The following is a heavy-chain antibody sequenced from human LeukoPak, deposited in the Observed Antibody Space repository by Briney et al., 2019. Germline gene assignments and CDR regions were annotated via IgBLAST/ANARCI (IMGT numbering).Heavy chain of an antibody. CDR1: GFTFSSYS. J-gene: IGHJ5*02. CDR2: ISSSSYI. D-gene: IGHD2-15*01. Sequence: GGSLRLSCAASGFTFSSYSMNWVRQAPGKGLEWVSSISSSSYIYYADSVKGRFTISRDNAKNSLYLQMNSLRAEDTAVYYCARGYCSGGSCYPNWFDPWGQGTLVTVSS. V-gene: IGHV3-21*01. CDR3: ARGYCSGGSCYPNWFDP.